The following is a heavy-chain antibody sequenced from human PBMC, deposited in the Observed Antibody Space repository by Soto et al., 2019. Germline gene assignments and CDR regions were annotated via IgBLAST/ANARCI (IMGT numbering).Heavy chain of an antibody. CDR1: GGTFSSYA. CDR2: IIPIFGTA. CDR3: ASKVVVVAATRYYYYGMDV. D-gene: IGHD2-15*01. J-gene: IGHJ6*02. Sequence: SVKVSCKASGGTFSSYAISWVRQAPGQGLEWMGGIIPIFGTADYAQKFQGRVTITADKSTSTAYMELSSLRSEDTAVYYCASKVVVVAATRYYYYGMDVWGQGTTVTVSS. V-gene: IGHV1-69*06.